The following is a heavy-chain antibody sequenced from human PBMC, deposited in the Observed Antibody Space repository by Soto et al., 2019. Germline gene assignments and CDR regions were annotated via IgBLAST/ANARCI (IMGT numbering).Heavy chain of an antibody. CDR3: AHIVVAGLGYYFDY. CDR2: IYWDDDK. Sequence: QITLKESGPTLVKPTQTLTLTCTFSGFSLSSTRMAVGWIRQPPGKALEWLALIYWDDDKRYSPFLKSRLTLTKDTSKNRAVLTMSNMDPVDTAGYYCAHIVVAGLGYYFDYWGQGTLVTVSS. CDR1: GFSLSSTRMA. V-gene: IGHV2-5*02. J-gene: IGHJ4*02. D-gene: IGHD6-19*01.